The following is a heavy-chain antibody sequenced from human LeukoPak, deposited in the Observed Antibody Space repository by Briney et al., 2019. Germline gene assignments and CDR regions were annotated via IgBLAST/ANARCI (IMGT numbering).Heavy chain of an antibody. J-gene: IGHJ4*02. D-gene: IGHD7-27*01. CDR3: ARMRTGDQYYY. V-gene: IGHV4-59*04. CDR1: GGSISSYY. Sequence: SETLSLTCTVSGGSISSYYWSWIRQPPGKGLEWIGYIYHSGSTYYNPSLKSRVTISVDRSKNQFSLKLSSVTAADTAVYYCARMRTGDQYYYWGQGTLVTVSS. CDR2: IYHSGST.